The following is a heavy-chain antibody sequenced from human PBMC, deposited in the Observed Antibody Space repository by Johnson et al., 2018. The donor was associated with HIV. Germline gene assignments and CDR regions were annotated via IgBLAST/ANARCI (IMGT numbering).Heavy chain of an antibody. CDR2: ISWNSGSI. V-gene: IGHV3-9*01. Sequence: VQLVESGGGLVQPGRSLRLSCAASGFTFDDYAMHWVRQAPGKGLEWVSGISWNSGSIGYADSVTGRFTIYRDNAKNSLYLQMNSLRAEDTALYYCAKDWRITYYNFWSGFFFDAFDIWGQGTMVTVSS. D-gene: IGHD3-3*01. J-gene: IGHJ3*02. CDR1: GFTFDDYA. CDR3: AKDWRITYYNFWSGFFFDAFDI.